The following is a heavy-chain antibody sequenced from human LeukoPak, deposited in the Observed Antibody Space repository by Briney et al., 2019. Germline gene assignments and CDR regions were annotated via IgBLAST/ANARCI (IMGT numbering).Heavy chain of an antibody. V-gene: IGHV3-7*01. CDR3: ARDPGVVPAASFDY. CDR2: IKLDGSGI. Sequence: GGSLRLSCAASGFTFSTYWMNWVRQAPGKGLEWVANIKLDGSGIYSVDSVKGRFTISGDNAKNSLYLQMNSLRAEDTAVYYCARDPGVVPAASFDYWGQGTLVTVSS. CDR1: GFTFSTYW. D-gene: IGHD2-2*01. J-gene: IGHJ4*02.